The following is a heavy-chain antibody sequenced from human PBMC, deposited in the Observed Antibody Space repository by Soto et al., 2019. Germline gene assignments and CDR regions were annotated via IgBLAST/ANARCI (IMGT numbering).Heavy chain of an antibody. V-gene: IGHV3-21*01. CDR3: AGAGYYYGYWLDY. Sequence: EEQLVESGGGLVRPGGSLRLSCAASGFTFSSDSMNWVRQAPGKGLEWVSSISSSGDDIHYADSVKGRFTISRDNAGNSLCMRMNILRAEVTAVYYCAGAGYYYGYWLDYWGQGTLVTVSS. J-gene: IGHJ4*02. CDR2: ISSSGDDI. CDR1: GFTFSSDS. D-gene: IGHD5-18*01.